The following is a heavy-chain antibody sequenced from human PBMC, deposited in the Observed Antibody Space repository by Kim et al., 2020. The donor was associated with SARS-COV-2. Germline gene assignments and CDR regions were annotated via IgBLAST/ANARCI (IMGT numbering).Heavy chain of an antibody. V-gene: IGHV3-11*06. D-gene: IGHD5-12*01. Sequence: YADSVKGRFTISRDNAKNSLYLQMNSLRAEDTAVYYCAGARRDGYNCYDYWGQGTLVTVSS. CDR3: AGARRDGYNCYDY. J-gene: IGHJ4*02.